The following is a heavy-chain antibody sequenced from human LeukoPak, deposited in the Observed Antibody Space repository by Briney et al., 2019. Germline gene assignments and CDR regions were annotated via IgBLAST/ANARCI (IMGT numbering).Heavy chain of an antibody. CDR3: ARDPDSSSSMVYGMDV. CDR1: GVTLSSFA. J-gene: IGHJ6*02. Sequence: PGGSLRLSCAASGVTLSSFAMSWARQAPGKGLEWVSGISSSGSGDNTYYADSVKGRFTISRDNSKNTLYLQMNSLRAEDTAVYYCARDPDSSSSMVYGMDVWGQGTTVTVSS. D-gene: IGHD6-6*01. V-gene: IGHV3-23*01. CDR2: ISSSGSGDNT.